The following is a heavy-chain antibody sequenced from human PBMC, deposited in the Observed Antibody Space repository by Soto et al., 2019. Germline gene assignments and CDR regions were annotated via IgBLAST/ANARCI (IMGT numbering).Heavy chain of an antibody. D-gene: IGHD5-18*01. CDR3: ARGRGYSYGPYYFDY. Sequence: PSETLSLTCTVSGGSISSEGYYWSWFRQLPGKGLEWIGDIYYSGTTYHNPSLRSRLTIPGDASKNQFSLKLSSVTAADTALYYCARGRGYSYGPYYFDYWGQGTLVTVSS. V-gene: IGHV4-31*03. J-gene: IGHJ4*02. CDR1: GGSISSEGYY. CDR2: IYYSGTT.